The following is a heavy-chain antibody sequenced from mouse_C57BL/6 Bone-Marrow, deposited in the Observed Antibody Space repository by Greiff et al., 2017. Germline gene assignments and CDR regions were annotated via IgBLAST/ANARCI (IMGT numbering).Heavy chain of an antibody. CDR2: IYPRSGNT. V-gene: IGHV1-81*01. CDR3: ARDRLPDYYAMDY. J-gene: IGHJ4*01. D-gene: IGHD3-2*02. Sequence: SGAELARPGASVKLSCKASGYTFTSYGISWVKQRTGQGLEWIGEIYPRSGNTYYNEKFKGKATLTADKSSSTAYMELRSLTSEDSAVYFCARDRLPDYYAMDYWGQGTSVTVSS. CDR1: GYTFTSYG.